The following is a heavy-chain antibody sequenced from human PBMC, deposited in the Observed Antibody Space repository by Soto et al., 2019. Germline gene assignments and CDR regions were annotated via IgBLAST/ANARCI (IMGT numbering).Heavy chain of an antibody. V-gene: IGHV1-69*08. D-gene: IGHD3-10*01. CDR1: GGTFSSYT. Sequence: QVQLVQSGAEVKKPGSSVKVSCKASGGTFSSYTISWVRQAPGQGLEWMGRIIPILGIANYAQKFQGRVTITADKSTSTGYMELSSLRSEDTAVYYCAREEYYYGSGAFFDYWGQGTLVTVSS. CDR3: AREEYYYGSGAFFDY. CDR2: IIPILGIA. J-gene: IGHJ4*02.